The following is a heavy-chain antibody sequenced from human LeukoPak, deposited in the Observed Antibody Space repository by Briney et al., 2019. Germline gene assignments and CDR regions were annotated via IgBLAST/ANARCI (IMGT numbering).Heavy chain of an antibody. CDR3: ARDITMIVVAGNWFDP. D-gene: IGHD3-22*01. Sequence: GGSLRLSCVASGFTVSSCGMHRVRQAPGKGLECVTVISYDGSNKYYADSVKGRFTISRDNSKNTLYLQMNSLRAEDTAVYYCARDITMIVVAGNWFDPWGQGTLVTVSS. V-gene: IGHV3-30*03. J-gene: IGHJ5*02. CDR1: GFTVSSCG. CDR2: ISYDGSNK.